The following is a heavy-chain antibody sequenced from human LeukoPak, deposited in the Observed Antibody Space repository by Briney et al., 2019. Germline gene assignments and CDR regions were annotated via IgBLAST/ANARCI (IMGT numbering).Heavy chain of an antibody. J-gene: IGHJ3*01. Sequence: GGSLRLSCAASGFTFSSYSMNWVRQAPGKGLEWVSVIGASGADTYYADSVKGRFTISRDNDKNTLYLHMSSLRAEDTAVYFCARRPRDSSGYYLGAFHAWGQGTTVTVSS. CDR1: GFTFSSYS. V-gene: IGHV3-23*01. CDR3: ARRPRDSSGYYLGAFHA. D-gene: IGHD3-22*01. CDR2: IGASGADT.